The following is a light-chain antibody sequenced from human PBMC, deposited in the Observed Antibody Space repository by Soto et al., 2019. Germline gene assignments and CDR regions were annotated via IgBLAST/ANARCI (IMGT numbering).Light chain of an antibody. V-gene: IGKV3-11*01. CDR2: DAS. CDR1: QSVSNS. J-gene: IGKJ4*01. Sequence: ELVLTQSPSTLSLSPGERATLSCRASQSVSNSLAWYQQKPGQAPRLLIFDASNRATGIPARFSGSGSVTDFTLTISSLEPEDFAVYDCQQRSNWPPTFGGGTKVEIK. CDR3: QQRSNWPPT.